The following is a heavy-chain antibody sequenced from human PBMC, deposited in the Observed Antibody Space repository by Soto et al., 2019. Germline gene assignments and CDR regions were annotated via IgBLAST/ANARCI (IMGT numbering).Heavy chain of an antibody. V-gene: IGHV4-59*01. J-gene: IGHJ4*02. Sequence: PSETLSLTCTVSGGSISSYCWSWIRQPPGKGLEWIGYIYYSGSTNYNPSLKSRVTISVDTSKNQFSLKLSSVTAADTAVYCCARDLNWRWYHYWGQGTLVTVSS. CDR3: ARDLNWRWYHY. CDR1: GGSISSYC. D-gene: IGHD6-13*01. CDR2: IYYSGST.